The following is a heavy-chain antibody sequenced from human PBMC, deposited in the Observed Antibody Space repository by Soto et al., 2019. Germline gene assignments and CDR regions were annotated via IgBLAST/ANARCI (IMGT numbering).Heavy chain of an antibody. D-gene: IGHD2-21*02. CDR1: GYPFTSYA. J-gene: IGHJ4*02. CDR3: ARSIVVVTALDH. V-gene: IGHV1-3*01. CDR2: INAGNGNT. Sequence: ASLKVSCKASGYPFTSYAMHWVRQAPGQRLEWMGWINAGNGNTKYSQKFQGRVTITRDTSASTAYMELSSLRSEDTAVYYCARSIVVVTALDHWGQGTLVTVSS.